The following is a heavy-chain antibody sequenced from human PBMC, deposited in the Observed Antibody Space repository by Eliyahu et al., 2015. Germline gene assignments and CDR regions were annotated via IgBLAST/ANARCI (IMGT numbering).Heavy chain of an antibody. J-gene: IGHJ4*02. CDR1: GYXFXSYY. CDR2: INPSGGST. V-gene: IGHV1-46*01. D-gene: IGHD6-13*01. Sequence: QVQLVQSGAEVKKPGASVKVSCXASGYXFXSYYMHWVRQAPGQGLEWMGIINPSGGSTSYAQXFQDRVTMTRDTSTSTVYMELSSLRSXDTAVYYCASALEAAAGGGLDYWGQGTLVTVSS. CDR3: ASALEAAAGGGLDY.